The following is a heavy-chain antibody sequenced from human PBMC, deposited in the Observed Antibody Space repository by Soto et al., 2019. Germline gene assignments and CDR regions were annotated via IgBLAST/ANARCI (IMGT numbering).Heavy chain of an antibody. CDR2: IKQDGSEK. CDR3: ARDPRHFGGGSGRSYYYMDV. V-gene: IGHV3-7*01. D-gene: IGHD3-10*01. Sequence: GGSLRLSCAASGSTFSSYWMSWVRQAPGKGLEWVANIKQDGSEKYYVDSVKGRFTISRDNAKNSLYLQMNSLRAEDTAVYYCARDPRHFGGGSGRSYYYMDVWGKGTTVTVSS. J-gene: IGHJ6*03. CDR1: GSTFSSYW.